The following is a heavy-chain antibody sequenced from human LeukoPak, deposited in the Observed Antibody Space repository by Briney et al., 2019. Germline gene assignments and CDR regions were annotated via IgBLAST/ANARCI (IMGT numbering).Heavy chain of an antibody. Sequence: GASVKVSCKASGYTFTTYALNWVRQAPGQGLEWLGLISTYNGHTMYAQKVQGGVTLTMDTSTSTAYLELSSLRFDDTAVYYCARDLRATLITGSGYWGQGTLVTVSS. V-gene: IGHV1-18*01. CDR2: ISTYNGHT. CDR3: ARDLRATLITGSGY. J-gene: IGHJ4*02. D-gene: IGHD3-9*01. CDR1: GYTFTTYA.